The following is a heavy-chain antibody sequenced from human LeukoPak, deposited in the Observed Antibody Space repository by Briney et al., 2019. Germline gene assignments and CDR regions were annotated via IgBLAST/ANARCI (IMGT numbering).Heavy chain of an antibody. V-gene: IGHV1-69*05. CDR1: GGTLSSYA. Sequence: HGSSVKVSCKASGGTLSSYAISWVRQAPGQGLEWMGGIIPIFGTANYAQKFQGRVTITTDESTSTAYVELSSLRSEDTAVYYCARDDWFDPWGQGTLVTVSS. CDR3: ARDDWFDP. CDR2: IIPIFGTA. J-gene: IGHJ5*02.